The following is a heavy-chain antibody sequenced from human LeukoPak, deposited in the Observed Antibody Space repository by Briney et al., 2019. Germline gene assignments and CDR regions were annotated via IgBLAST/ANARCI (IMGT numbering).Heavy chain of an antibody. CDR3: VRSGFDY. D-gene: IGHD3-10*01. V-gene: IGHV3-30-3*01. CDR1: GFTFRNYV. Sequence: GGSLRLSCAASGFTFRNYVIHWVRQAPGKGLEWVAVISYDGSNKYYTDSVKGRFTISRDNSKNTLYLQMNSLRAEDTTVYYCVRSGFDYWGQGTLVTVSS. J-gene: IGHJ4*02. CDR2: ISYDGSNK.